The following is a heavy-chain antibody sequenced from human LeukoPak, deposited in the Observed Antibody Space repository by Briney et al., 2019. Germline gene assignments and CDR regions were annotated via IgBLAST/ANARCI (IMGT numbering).Heavy chain of an antibody. CDR3: AHSKRGGGYYINAFAV. CDR1: GASTSAYY. V-gene: IGHV4-59*01. D-gene: IGHD1-26*01. CDR2: PYSGGNA. Sequence: SETLSLTCTVSGASTSAYYWSWIRQPPGKGLEWIGYPYSGGNANYNPSLKSRVTISIDTSENQFSPRLTSVTAADTAIYFCAHSKRGGGYYINAFAVWGQGALVTISS. J-gene: IGHJ3*01.